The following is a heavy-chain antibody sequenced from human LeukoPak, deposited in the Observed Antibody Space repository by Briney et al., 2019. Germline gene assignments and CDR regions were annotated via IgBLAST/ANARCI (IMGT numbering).Heavy chain of an antibody. CDR3: ARDMEMATISGFDY. CDR1: GFTFSSYW. J-gene: IGHJ4*02. D-gene: IGHD5-24*01. CDR2: INSDGSST. Sequence: GGSLRLACAASGFTFSSYWMHWVRQAPGKGLVWVSRINSDGSSTTYADSVKGRLTISRDNAKNTLYLQMNSLRAEDTAVYYCARDMEMATISGFDYWGQGALVTVSS. V-gene: IGHV3-74*01.